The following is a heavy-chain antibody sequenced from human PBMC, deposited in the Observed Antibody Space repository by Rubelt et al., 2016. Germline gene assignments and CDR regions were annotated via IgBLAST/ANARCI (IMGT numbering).Heavy chain of an antibody. J-gene: IGHJ6*02. D-gene: IGHD6-6*01. V-gene: IGHV1-8*01. Sequence: DINWVRQATGQGLEWMGWMNPNSGNTGYAQKFQGRVTMTRNTSISTAYMELSSLRSEDTAVYYCARGGDSSSYYYYGMDVWGQGTTVTVSS. CDR1: D. CDR2: MNPNSGNT. CDR3: ARGGDSSSYYYYGMDV.